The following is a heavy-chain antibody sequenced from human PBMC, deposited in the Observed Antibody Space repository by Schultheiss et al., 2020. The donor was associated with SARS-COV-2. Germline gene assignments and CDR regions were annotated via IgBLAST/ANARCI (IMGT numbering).Heavy chain of an antibody. J-gene: IGHJ4*02. V-gene: IGHV2-70*12. CDR2: IDWEDDQ. Sequence: SGPTLVKPTQTLTLTCTFSGFSLSVSGMSVGWIRQSPGKALEWLALIDWEDDQFYSTSLRTRLTIFKDTSKNQVVLTMTNMSPADTATYYCARPQDETPWRIGGFGYWGQGALVTVSS. CDR1: GFSLSVSGMS. D-gene: IGHD3-10*01. CDR3: ARPQDETPWRIGGFGY.